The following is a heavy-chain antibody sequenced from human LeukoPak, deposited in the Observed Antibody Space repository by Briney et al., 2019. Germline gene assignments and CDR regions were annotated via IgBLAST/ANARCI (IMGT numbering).Heavy chain of an antibody. J-gene: IGHJ4*02. CDR3: ARDHYNRLDY. D-gene: IGHD5-24*01. CDR2: IYHSWIT. V-gene: IGHV4-59*01. CDR1: GGSINSYY. Sequence: KPSETLSLTCTVSGGSINSYYWSWIRQPPGKGLEWIGYIYHSWITNYNPSRKSRVTISVDTSKNQFSLKLSSVTAADTAVYYCARDHYNRLDYWGQGTLVTVSS.